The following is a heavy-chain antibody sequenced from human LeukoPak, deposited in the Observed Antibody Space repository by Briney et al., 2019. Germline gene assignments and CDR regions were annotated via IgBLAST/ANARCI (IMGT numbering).Heavy chain of an antibody. V-gene: IGHV3-66*02. CDR3: ARGRAPYYFDY. J-gene: IGHJ4*01. CDR2: IYTGGNT. Sequence: PGGSLRLPCAESGFSVSSNYMTSVRQAPGKGLGWVSVIYTGGNTHYADSVKGRFTISRDNSKNTLYLQMTSLRAEDTAVYYCARGRAPYYFDYWGHGTLVTVS. CDR1: GFSVSSNY. D-gene: IGHD1-26*01.